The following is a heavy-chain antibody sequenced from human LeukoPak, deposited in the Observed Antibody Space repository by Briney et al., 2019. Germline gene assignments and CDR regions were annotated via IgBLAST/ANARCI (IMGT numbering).Heavy chain of an antibody. J-gene: IGHJ4*02. D-gene: IGHD4-17*01. Sequence: GGSLRLSCAASGFAFSSYAMTWVRQAPRKGMEWVSGINADGVDTNSADSVKGRFTISRDNSKNTLFLQMINLTAADTAIYYCAKDFDYGDYLWGPGILVTVSS. V-gene: IGHV3-23*01. CDR2: INADGVDT. CDR3: AKDFDYGDYL. CDR1: GFAFSSYA.